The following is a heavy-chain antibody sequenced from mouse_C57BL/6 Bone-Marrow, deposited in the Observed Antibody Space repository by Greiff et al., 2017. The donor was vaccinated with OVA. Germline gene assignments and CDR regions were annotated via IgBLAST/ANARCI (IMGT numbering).Heavy chain of an antibody. CDR1: GFTFSSYG. Sequence: EVHLVESGGDLVKPGGSLKLSCAASGFTFSSYGMSWVRQTPDKRLAWVATISSGGSYTYYPDSVKGRFTISRDNAKNTLYLQMSSLKSEDTAMYYCARQTYYGSSSWFAYWGQGTLVTVSA. D-gene: IGHD1-1*01. J-gene: IGHJ3*01. CDR3: ARQTYYGSSSWFAY. V-gene: IGHV5-6*01. CDR2: ISSGGSYT.